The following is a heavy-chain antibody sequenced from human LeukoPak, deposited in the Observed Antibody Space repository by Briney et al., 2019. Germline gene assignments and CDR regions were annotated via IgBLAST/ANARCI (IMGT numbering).Heavy chain of an antibody. CDR3: ARLGTTDNWFDP. D-gene: IGHD1-7*01. Sequence: KPSETLSLTCAVSSYSISSGYYWGWIRQPPGKGLEWIGSIYHSGSTYYNPSLKSRVTISVDTSKNQFSLKLSSVTAADTAVYCCARLGTTDNWFDPWGQGTLVTVSS. CDR1: SYSISSGYY. J-gene: IGHJ5*02. V-gene: IGHV4-38-2*01. CDR2: IYHSGST.